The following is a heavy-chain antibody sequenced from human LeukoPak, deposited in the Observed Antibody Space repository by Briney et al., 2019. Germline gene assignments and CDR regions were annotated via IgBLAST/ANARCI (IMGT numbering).Heavy chain of an antibody. CDR2: IYYSGNT. CDR1: GGSISSYY. Sequence: SETLSLTCTVSGGSISSYYWSWIRQPPGKGLEWIGYIYYSGNTNYNPSLKSRVTVSVDTSKNQFSLKLSSVTAADTAVYYCARTNGYSSGWYGHFDYWGQGTLVTVSS. CDR3: ARTNGYSSGWYGHFDY. V-gene: IGHV4-59*01. D-gene: IGHD6-19*01. J-gene: IGHJ4*02.